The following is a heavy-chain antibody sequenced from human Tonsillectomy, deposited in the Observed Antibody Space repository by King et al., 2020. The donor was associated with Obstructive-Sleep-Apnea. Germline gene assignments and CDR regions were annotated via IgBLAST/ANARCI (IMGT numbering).Heavy chain of an antibody. Sequence: QLVQSGGGVVQPGRSLRLSCAASGFTFSSYAMHWVRQAPGKGLEWVAVISYDGSNKYYADSVKGRFTISRDNSKNTLYLQMNSLRAEDTAVYYCARAGACGGDCYWDYWGPGTLVTVSS. J-gene: IGHJ4*02. CDR3: ARAGACGGDCYWDY. V-gene: IGHV3-30*04. D-gene: IGHD2-21*02. CDR2: ISYDGSNK. CDR1: GFTFSSYA.